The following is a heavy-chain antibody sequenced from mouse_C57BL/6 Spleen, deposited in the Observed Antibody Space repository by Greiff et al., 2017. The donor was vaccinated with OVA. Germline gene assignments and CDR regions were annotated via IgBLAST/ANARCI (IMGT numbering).Heavy chain of an antibody. CDR3: ARFIYGYDASYAMDY. CDR1: GYAFSSYW. CDR2: IYPGDGDT. D-gene: IGHD2-2*01. V-gene: IGHV1-80*01. Sequence: QVHVKQSGAELVKPGASVQISCKASGYAFSSYWMNWVKQRPGKGLEWIGQIYPGDGDTNYNGKFKGKATLTADKSSSTAYMQLSSLTSEDSAVYFCARFIYGYDASYAMDYWGQGTSVTVSS. J-gene: IGHJ4*01.